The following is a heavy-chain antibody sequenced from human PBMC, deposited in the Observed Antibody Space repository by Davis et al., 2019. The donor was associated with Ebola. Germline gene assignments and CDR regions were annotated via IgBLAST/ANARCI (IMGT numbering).Heavy chain of an antibody. J-gene: IGHJ5*02. CDR3: ARVSYDFWSGYYTANWFDP. D-gene: IGHD3-3*01. Sequence: SETLSLTCTVSGGSVSSGSYYWSWIRQPPGKGLEWIGYIYYSGSTNYNPSLKSRVTISVDTSKNQFSLKLSSVTAADTAVYYCARVSYDFWSGYYTANWFDPWGQGTLVTVSS. CDR1: GGSVSSGSYY. V-gene: IGHV4-61*01. CDR2: IYYSGST.